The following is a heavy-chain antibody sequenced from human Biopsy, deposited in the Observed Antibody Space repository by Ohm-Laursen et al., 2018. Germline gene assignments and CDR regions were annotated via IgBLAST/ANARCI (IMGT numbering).Heavy chain of an antibody. D-gene: IGHD3-3*01. J-gene: IGHJ3*02. CDR2: ISTYNDDT. Sequence: ASVKVSCNASGYTFTAYGISWVRQAPGQGLEWMGWISTYNDDTNIAQKFQGRVSMTTDTSTRTAYMELRSLRSGDTAIYFCARGPGYDFWSGSDPFDIWGQGTLVTVS. CDR1: GYTFTAYG. V-gene: IGHV1-18*04. CDR3: ARGPGYDFWSGSDPFDI.